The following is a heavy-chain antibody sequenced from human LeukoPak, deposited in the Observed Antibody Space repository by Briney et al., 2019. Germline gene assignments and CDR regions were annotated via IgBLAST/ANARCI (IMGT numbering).Heavy chain of an antibody. D-gene: IGHD2-15*01. CDR3: ARAAATYWYFDL. CDR1: GGSISSGGYY. J-gene: IGHJ2*01. Sequence: PSETLSLTCTVSGGSISSGGYYWSWIRQPPGKGLEWIGYIYHSGSAYYNPSLKSRVTISVDRSKNQFSLKLSSVTAADTAVYYCARAAATYWYFDLWGRGTLVTVSS. V-gene: IGHV4-30-2*01. CDR2: IYHSGSA.